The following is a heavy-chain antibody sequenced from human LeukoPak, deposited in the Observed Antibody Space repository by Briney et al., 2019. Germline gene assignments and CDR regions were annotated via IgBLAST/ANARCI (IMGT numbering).Heavy chain of an antibody. Sequence: GGSLRLFCAASGFTFCRYAMHWVRQAPGKGLEYVSAISSNGGSTYYADSVKGRFTISRDNSKNTLYLQMSSLRAEDTAVYYCVKDIEAVAGNWWFHPWGQGPVVSVSS. V-gene: IGHV3-64D*06. CDR1: GFTFCRYA. CDR2: ISSNGGST. CDR3: VKDIEAVAGNWWFHP. D-gene: IGHD6-19*01. J-gene: IGHJ5*02.